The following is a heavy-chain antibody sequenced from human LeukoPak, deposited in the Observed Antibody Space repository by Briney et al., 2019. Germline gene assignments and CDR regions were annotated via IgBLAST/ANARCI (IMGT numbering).Heavy chain of an antibody. D-gene: IGHD7-27*01. Sequence: GASVKVSCKASGYTFTDYYIHWVRQAPGQGLEGMGWINPNTADTDYAQKFQGRVTMTRDTSISTAYMELSTLNSDDTAVYYCASGNWGSTSTWDFFDYWGQGTLVTVSS. CDR2: INPNTADT. CDR3: ASGNWGSTSTWDFFDY. J-gene: IGHJ4*02. CDR1: GYTFTDYY. V-gene: IGHV1-2*02.